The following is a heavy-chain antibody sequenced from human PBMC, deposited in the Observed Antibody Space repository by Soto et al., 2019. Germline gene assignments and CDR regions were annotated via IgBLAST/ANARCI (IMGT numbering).Heavy chain of an antibody. CDR3: ARLGDCSSTSCYNLDY. CDR1: GYSFTSYW. D-gene: IGHD2-2*02. Sequence: GESLKISCKGSGYSFTSYWIGWVRQMPGKGLEWMGIIYPGDSDTRYSPSFQGQVTISADKSISTAYLQWSSLKASDTAMYYCARLGDCSSTSCYNLDYWGQGTLVTVSS. CDR2: IYPGDSDT. J-gene: IGHJ4*02. V-gene: IGHV5-51*01.